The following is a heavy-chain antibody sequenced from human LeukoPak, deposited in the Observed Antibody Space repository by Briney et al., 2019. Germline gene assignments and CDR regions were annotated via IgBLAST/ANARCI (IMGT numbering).Heavy chain of an antibody. J-gene: IGHJ6*03. D-gene: IGHD4-17*01. CDR3: ANELGTDYGDYRLYYYYYYMDV. V-gene: IGHV3-30*02. Sequence: GGSLRLSCAASGFTFSSYGMHWVRQAPGKGLEWVAFIRYDGSNKYYADSAKGRFTISRDNSKNTLYLQMNSLRAEDTAVYYCANELGTDYGDYRLYYYYYYMDVWGKGTTVTVSS. CDR1: GFTFSSYG. CDR2: IRYDGSNK.